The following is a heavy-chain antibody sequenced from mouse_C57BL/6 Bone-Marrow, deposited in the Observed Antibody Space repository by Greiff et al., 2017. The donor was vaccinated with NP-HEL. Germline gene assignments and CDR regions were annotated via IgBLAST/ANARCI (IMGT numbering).Heavy chain of an antibody. J-gene: IGHJ1*03. CDR2: IHPNSGST. CDR3: ARKSSYVNWYFDV. CDR1: GYTFTSYW. Sequence: QVQLQQPGAELVKPGASVKLSCKASGYTFTSYWMHWVKQRPGQGLEWIGMIHPNSGSTNYNEKFKSKATLTVDKSSSTAYMQLSSLTSEDSAVYYCARKSSYVNWYFDVWGTGTTVTVSS. D-gene: IGHD1-1*01. V-gene: IGHV1-64*01.